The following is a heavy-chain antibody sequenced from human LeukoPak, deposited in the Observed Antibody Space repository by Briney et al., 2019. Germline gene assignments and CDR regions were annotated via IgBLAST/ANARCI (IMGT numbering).Heavy chain of an antibody. D-gene: IGHD3-22*01. CDR1: GFTFNSYA. V-gene: IGHV3-30-3*01. Sequence: QAGGSLTLSCAASGFTFNSYAMHWLRHAPGKGLVGVAVISYDGSNKYYADSVKGRFTISRDNSKNTLYLQMNSLRAEDTAVYYCARGLYYYDSSGYYNPVVFDYWGQGTLVTVSS. J-gene: IGHJ4*02. CDR2: ISYDGSNK. CDR3: ARGLYYYDSSGYYNPVVFDY.